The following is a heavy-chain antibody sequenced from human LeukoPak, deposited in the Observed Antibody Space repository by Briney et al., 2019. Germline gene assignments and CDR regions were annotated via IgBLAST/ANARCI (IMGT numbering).Heavy chain of an antibody. CDR3: AREDAGLVDY. Sequence: PSETLSLTCTVSGGSISSGSYYWSWIRQPPGKGLEWIGYIYYSGNTNYNPSLKSRVTISVDTSKNQFSLKLSSVTAADTAVYYCAREDAGLVDYWGQGTLVTVSS. J-gene: IGHJ4*02. D-gene: IGHD1-14*01. CDR1: GGSISSGSYY. V-gene: IGHV4-61*01. CDR2: IYYSGNT.